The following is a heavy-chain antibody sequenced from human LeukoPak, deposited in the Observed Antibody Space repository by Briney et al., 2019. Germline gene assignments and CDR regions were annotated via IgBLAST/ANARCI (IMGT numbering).Heavy chain of an antibody. CDR3: ALGWYAIDY. J-gene: IGHJ4*02. CDR1: GITFSRYS. V-gene: IGHV3-48*04. D-gene: IGHD6-19*01. CDR2: ISSSGSTT. Sequence: GGSLRLSCAVYGITFSRYSMNWVRQAPGKELELVSYISSSGSTTYYAGFVKGRFTISRDNARNLVYLEMSSLRAEDTALYYCALGWYAIDYWGQGTLVTVSS.